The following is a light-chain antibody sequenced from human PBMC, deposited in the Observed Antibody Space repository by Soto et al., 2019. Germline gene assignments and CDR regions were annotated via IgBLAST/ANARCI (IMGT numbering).Light chain of an antibody. CDR3: QQDKDSRWT. Sequence: DNQMRQSPSTLSASVGYIFTIAFRASQSLGIWLAWHQQKPGKAPNLLISDVSSLERGVPSRFSGSGSATEFTLTIRGLQPDDFATYYCQQDKDSRWTFGQGTKVDIK. J-gene: IGKJ1*01. CDR1: QSLGIW. V-gene: IGKV1-5*01. CDR2: DVS.